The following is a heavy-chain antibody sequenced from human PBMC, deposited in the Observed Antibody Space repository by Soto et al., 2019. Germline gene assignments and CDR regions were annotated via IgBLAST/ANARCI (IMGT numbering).Heavy chain of an antibody. J-gene: IGHJ4*02. V-gene: IGHV4-39*01. CDR2: IYYSGST. CDR1: GGSISSSSYY. Sequence: QLQLQESGPGLVKPSETLSLTCTVSGGSISSSSYYWGWIRQPPGKGLEWIGSIYYSGSTYYNPSLKSRVTISVDTSKNQFSLKLDSVTAADTAVYYCARLGLARKCSDTCYPYFGYWGQGTLVTVSS. D-gene: IGHD2-15*01. CDR3: ARLGLARKCSDTCYPYFGY.